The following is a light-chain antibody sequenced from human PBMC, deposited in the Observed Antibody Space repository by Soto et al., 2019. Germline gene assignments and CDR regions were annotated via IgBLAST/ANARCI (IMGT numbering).Light chain of an antibody. V-gene: IGKV1-39*01. CDR2: AAS. J-gene: IGKJ1*01. CDR3: QQSYSDPWT. CDR1: QSISGY. Sequence: DIQMTQSPSSLSASVGDRVTITCRASQSISGYLNWYQQKPGKAPKLLIYAASSLQSGVPSRFSGSGSGTDFTLTISSLQPEDFATYSCQQSYSDPWTFGQGTKVEIK.